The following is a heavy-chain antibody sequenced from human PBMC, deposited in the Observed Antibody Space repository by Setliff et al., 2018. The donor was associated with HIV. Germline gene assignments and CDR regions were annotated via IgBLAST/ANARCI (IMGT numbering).Heavy chain of an antibody. V-gene: IGHV3-48*03. Sequence: GGSLRLSCAASGFTFSTYDMNWVRQAPGKGLEWISYITSGGGTIYYADSVKGRFTISRDNAKKSLYLQMNSLRAEDTAVYYCAKATGSATSPRGSFDYLGRGTLVTVSS. CDR2: ITSGGGTI. D-gene: IGHD3-16*01. CDR1: GFTFSTYD. J-gene: IGHJ4*02. CDR3: AKATGSATSPRGSFDY.